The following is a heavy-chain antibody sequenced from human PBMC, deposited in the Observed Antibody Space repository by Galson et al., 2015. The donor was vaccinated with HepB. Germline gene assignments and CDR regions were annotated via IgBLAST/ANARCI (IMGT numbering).Heavy chain of an antibody. Sequence: SLRLSCAASEFMFSSYVMSWVRQAPGKGLEWVSGIGTSGSRTYYADSVKGRFTISRDNSKNTLYLHMNSLRAEDTALYYCASIAAAYGYWGQGTLVTVSS. D-gene: IGHD6-13*01. V-gene: IGHV3-23*01. CDR3: ASIAAAYGY. CDR2: IGTSGSRT. CDR1: EFMFSSYV. J-gene: IGHJ4*02.